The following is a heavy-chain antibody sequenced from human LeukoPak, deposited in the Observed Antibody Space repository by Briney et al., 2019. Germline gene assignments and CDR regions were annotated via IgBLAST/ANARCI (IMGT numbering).Heavy chain of an antibody. J-gene: IGHJ3*02. CDR2: IDARSGIT. Sequence: PGGSLRLSCATSGFIFSDQWMTWVRQAPGKGPEWVSYIDARSGITYYADSVQGRFTISRDDARESVFLQMDGLRVDDTAVYYCARTYDFGRGPPGDAFDNWGPGTWVIVSS. D-gene: IGHD3-3*01. CDR1: GFIFSDQW. CDR3: ARTYDFGRGPPGDAFDN. V-gene: IGHV3-48*04.